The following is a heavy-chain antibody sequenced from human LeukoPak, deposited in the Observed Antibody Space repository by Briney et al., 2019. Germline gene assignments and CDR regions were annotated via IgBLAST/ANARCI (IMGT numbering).Heavy chain of an antibody. CDR1: GFTFGDYA. J-gene: IGHJ4*02. CDR3: TTTVVAPFVTFDY. V-gene: IGHV3-49*03. Sequence: GGSLRLSCTASGFTFGDYAMSWFRQAPGKGLEWVGFFRSKAYGGTTEYAASVKGRFTISRDDSKSIAYLQMNSLKTEDTAVYYCTTTVVAPFVTFDYWGQGTLVTVSS. D-gene: IGHD4-23*01. CDR2: FRSKAYGGTT.